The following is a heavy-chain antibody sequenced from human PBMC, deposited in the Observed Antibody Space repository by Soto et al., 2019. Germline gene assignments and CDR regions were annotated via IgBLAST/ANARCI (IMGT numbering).Heavy chain of an antibody. CDR2: IYYRGST. CDR1: GGSIRSGDNY. Sequence: QVQLQESGPRLVKPSQTLSLTCTVSGGSIRSGDNYWSWIRQTPGKGLEWIGYIYYRGSTYYNQSLKSRVTLSVDTSMNQFSLTLTAVTAADTAVYYCARDPARGGGSDLGYFDYWGQGTPVTVSS. V-gene: IGHV4-30-4*01. CDR3: ARDPARGGGSDLGYFDY. J-gene: IGHJ4*02. D-gene: IGHD1-26*01.